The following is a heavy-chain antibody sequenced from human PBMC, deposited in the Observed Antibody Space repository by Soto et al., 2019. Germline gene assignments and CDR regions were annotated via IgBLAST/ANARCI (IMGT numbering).Heavy chain of an antibody. V-gene: IGHV3-11*06. CDR2: ISSSSSYT. CDR1: GFTFSDYY. D-gene: IGHD1-7*01. J-gene: IGHJ5*02. Sequence: GGSLRLSCAASGFTFSDYYMSWIRLAPGKGLEWVSYISSSSSYTNYADSVKGRFTISRDNAKNSLYLQMNSLRAEDTAVYYCARHFGPEHTNWNYGFDPWGQGTLVTVSS. CDR3: ARHFGPEHTNWNYGFDP.